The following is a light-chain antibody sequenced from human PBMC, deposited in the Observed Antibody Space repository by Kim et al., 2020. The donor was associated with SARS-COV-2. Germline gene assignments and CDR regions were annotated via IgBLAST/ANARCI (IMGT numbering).Light chain of an antibody. CDR2: DVS. J-gene: IGLJ1*01. CDR1: SSDVGGYNY. CDR3: SSYTSSSTYV. V-gene: IGLV2-14*01. Sequence: QSALTQPASVSGSPGQSITISCTGTSSDVGGYNYVSWYQQHPGKAPKLMIYDVSKRPSGVSNRFSGSKSGNTASLTISGLQAEDEADYYCSSYTSSSTYVFGTDQGHRP.